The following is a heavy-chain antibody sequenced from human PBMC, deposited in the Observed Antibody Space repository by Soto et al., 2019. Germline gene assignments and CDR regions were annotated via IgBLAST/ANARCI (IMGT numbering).Heavy chain of an antibody. V-gene: IGHV3-30*18. CDR2: ISYDGSNK. CDR3: AKDHFRLINWNSPLVYYYGMDV. CDR1: GFTFSSYG. Sequence: QVQLVESGGGVVQPGRSLRLSCAASGFTFSSYGMHWVRQAPGKGLEWVAVISYDGSNKYYADSVKGRFTISRDNSKNTLYLQMNSLRAEDTAVYYCAKDHFRLINWNSPLVYYYGMDVWGQGTTVTVSS. J-gene: IGHJ6*02. D-gene: IGHD1-7*01.